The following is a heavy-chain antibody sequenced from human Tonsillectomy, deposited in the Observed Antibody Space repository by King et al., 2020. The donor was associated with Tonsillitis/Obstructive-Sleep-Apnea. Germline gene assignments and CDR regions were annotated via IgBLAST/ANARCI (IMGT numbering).Heavy chain of an antibody. CDR1: GFTFSSYS. V-gene: IGHV3-21*01. Sequence: VQLVESGGGLVKPGGSLRLSCAASGFTFSSYSMNWVRQAPGKGLEWVSSISSSSTYIYYADSVKGRFTISRDNAKNSLYLQMNSLRAEDTAVYYCARDPSGLEWLLTDWFDPWGQGTPVTVSS. D-gene: IGHD3-3*01. CDR3: ARDPSGLEWLLTDWFDP. J-gene: IGHJ5*02. CDR2: ISSSSTYI.